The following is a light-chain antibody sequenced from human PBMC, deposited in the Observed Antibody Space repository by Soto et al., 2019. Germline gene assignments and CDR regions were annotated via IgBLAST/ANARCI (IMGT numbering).Light chain of an antibody. CDR2: QAS. CDR1: QSISRQ. CDR3: LQCQSYWT. V-gene: IGKV1-5*03. J-gene: IGKJ1*01. Sequence: DIQMTQSPSTLSASVGDRVSITCRASQSISRQLAWYQQKPGKAPNLLIYQASNLETGVPSRFTGRGSGTEFILNIRIQQPDDFASSSRLQCQSYWTFGQGTKVEVK.